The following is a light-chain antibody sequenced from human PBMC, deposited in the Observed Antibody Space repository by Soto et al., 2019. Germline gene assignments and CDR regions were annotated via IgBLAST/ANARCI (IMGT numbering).Light chain of an antibody. CDR1: QSVSTN. J-gene: IGKJ5*01. Sequence: EIVMTQSPTTLSVSPGERATLSCRASQSVSTNLAWYQQKPGQVPSLLIYGASSRATGIPDRFSGSGSGTDFTLTISSLEPEDFAVYYCQQRSKWPITFGQGTRLEIK. V-gene: IGKV3-11*01. CDR2: GAS. CDR3: QQRSKWPIT.